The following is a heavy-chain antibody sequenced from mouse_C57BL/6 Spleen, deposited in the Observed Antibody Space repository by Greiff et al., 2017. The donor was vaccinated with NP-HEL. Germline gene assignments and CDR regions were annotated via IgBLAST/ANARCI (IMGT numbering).Heavy chain of an antibody. CDR1: GFTFSDYY. D-gene: IGHD1-1*01. CDR3: ARDAPTVVAHWYFDV. V-gene: IGHV5-16*01. CDR2: INYDGSST. J-gene: IGHJ1*03. Sequence: EVKVEESEGGLVQPGSSMKLSCTASGFTFSDYYMAWVRQVPEKGLEWVANINYDGSSTYYLDSLKSRFIISRDNAKNILYLQMSSLKSEDTATYYCARDAPTVVAHWYFDVWGTGTTVTVSS.